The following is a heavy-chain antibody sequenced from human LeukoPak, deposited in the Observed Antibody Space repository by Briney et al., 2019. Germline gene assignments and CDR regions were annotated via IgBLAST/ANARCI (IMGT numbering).Heavy chain of an antibody. CDR1: GVSFSGSY. D-gene: IGHD1-1*01. Sequence: PSETLSLTCAVYGVSFSGSYWSWIRQSPGKGLEWIGEIIHSGSTTYNPSLKSRVTISIDTSKNQFSLKLSSVTAADTAVYYCARGGGDWNDAYQNAFDIWDQGTMGTVSS. J-gene: IGHJ3*02. V-gene: IGHV4-34*01. CDR3: ARGGGDWNDAYQNAFDI. CDR2: IIHSGST.